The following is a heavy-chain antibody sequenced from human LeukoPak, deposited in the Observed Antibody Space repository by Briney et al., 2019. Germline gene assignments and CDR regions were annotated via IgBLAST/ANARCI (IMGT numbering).Heavy chain of an antibody. CDR2: ISGSGGST. CDR1: GFTFSSYG. CDR3: AKDLRSSGWYIDY. J-gene: IGHJ4*02. D-gene: IGHD6-19*01. V-gene: IGHV3-23*01. Sequence: GGSLRLSCAASGFTFSSYGMSWVRQAPGKGLEWVSAISGSGGSTYYADSVKGRFTISRDNSKNTLYLQMNSLRAEDTAVYYCAKDLRSSGWYIDYWGQGTLVTVSS.